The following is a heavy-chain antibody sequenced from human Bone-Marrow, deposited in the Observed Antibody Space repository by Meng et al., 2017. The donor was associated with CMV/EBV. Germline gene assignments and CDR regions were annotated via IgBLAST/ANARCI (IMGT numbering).Heavy chain of an antibody. Sequence: GESLKISCAASGFTFSSYWMSWVRQAPGKGLEWVANIKQDGSEKYYVDSVKGRFTISRDNAKNSLYLQMNSLRAEDTAVYYCARAGGYQRAQGYAFAIWGQGKMV. J-gene: IGHJ3*02. CDR3: ARAGGYQRAQGYAFAI. CDR2: IKQDGSEK. V-gene: IGHV3-7*01. D-gene: IGHD2-2*01. CDR1: GFTFSSYW.